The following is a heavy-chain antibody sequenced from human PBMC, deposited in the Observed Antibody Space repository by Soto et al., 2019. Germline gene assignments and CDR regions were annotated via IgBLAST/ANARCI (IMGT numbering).Heavy chain of an antibody. CDR1: GDSISTDY. V-gene: IGHV4-59*08. J-gene: IGHJ4*02. D-gene: IGHD7-27*01. Sequence: SEPLPLTCTVSGDSISTDYWSWIRQSPGKGLEWIGFIYYGGSTNYNPSLKSRVTISVDTPKNQFSLKLSSVTAADTAVYYCAKNWNWGSLVHWGQGTLVTVSS. CDR2: IYYGGST. CDR3: AKNWNWGSLVH.